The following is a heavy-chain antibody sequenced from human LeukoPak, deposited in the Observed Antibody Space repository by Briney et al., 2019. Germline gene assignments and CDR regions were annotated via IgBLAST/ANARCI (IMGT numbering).Heavy chain of an antibody. D-gene: IGHD3-3*01. J-gene: IGHJ6*03. CDR2: IYPGDSDT. Sequence: GESLKISCKGSGYSFTSYWIGWVRQMPGKGLEWMGIIYPGDSDTRYSPSFQGQVTISADKSISTAYLQWSSLKASDTAMYYCARGDYDFWSGTRYYYYMDVWGKGTTVTVSS. CDR1: GYSFTSYW. V-gene: IGHV5-51*01. CDR3: ARGDYDFWSGTRYYYYMDV.